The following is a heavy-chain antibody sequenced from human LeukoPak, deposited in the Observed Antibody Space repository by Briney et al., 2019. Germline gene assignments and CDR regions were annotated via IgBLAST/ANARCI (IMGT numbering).Heavy chain of an antibody. D-gene: IGHD3-10*01. CDR1: GGSISSYY. J-gene: IGHJ5*02. Sequence: SETLSLTCTVSGGSISSYYWNWIRQPPGKGLEWIGYIYYSGTTNYNPSLKSRVSMSVDTSKNQFSLKLSSVTAADTAVYYCARASMVRGPNWFDPWGQGTLVTVSS. CDR2: IYYSGTT. V-gene: IGHV4-59*08. CDR3: ARASMVRGPNWFDP.